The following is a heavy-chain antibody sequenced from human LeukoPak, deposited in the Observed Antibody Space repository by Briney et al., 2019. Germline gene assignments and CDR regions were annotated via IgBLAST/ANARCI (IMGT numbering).Heavy chain of an antibody. V-gene: IGHV4-59*08. CDR3: ARHKRASSTDWFDP. J-gene: IGHJ5*02. CDR1: GGSLSSEY. Sequence: PSETLSLTCTVSGGSLSSEYWSWVRQPPGKGLEWSGIYYSGTTKHNPSLKSRGTISLDTSKNQFSLKLSSVTAADTAMYYCARHKRASSTDWFDPWGQGTLVTV. CDR2: YYSGTT. D-gene: IGHD6-6*01.